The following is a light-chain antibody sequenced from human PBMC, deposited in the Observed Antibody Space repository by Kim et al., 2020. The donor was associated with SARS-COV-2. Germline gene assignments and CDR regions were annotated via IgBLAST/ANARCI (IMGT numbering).Light chain of an antibody. Sequence: SPGERATLSCRGRQSVSSYIAWYQQKPGQAPRLLIYDAANRATGIPARFSGSGSGTDFTLTISSLEPEDFAVYYCQQRNNWPPITFGQGTRLEIK. J-gene: IGKJ5*01. CDR3: QQRNNWPPIT. CDR1: QSVSSY. V-gene: IGKV3-11*01. CDR2: DAA.